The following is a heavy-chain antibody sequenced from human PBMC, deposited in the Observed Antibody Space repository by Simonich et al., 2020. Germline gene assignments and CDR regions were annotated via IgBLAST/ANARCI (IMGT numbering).Heavy chain of an antibody. CDR3: ARGLRVAASGTAFQH. D-gene: IGHD6-13*01. CDR1: GGSFSGYY. Sequence: QVQLQQWGAGLLKPSETLSLTCAVYGGSFSGYYLSWIRQPPGKGLEWIGEINHSGSTNYNPSLKSRVTISVDTSKNQFSLKLSSVTAADTAVYYCARGLRVAASGTAFQHWGQGTLVTVSS. CDR2: INHSGST. V-gene: IGHV4-34*01. J-gene: IGHJ1*01.